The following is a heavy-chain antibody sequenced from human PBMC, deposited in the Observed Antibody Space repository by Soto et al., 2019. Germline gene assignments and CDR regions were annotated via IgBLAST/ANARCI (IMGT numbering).Heavy chain of an antibody. Sequence: QVQLVQSGAEVKKPGSSVKVSCKTSGVSFNNNGIGWVRQAPGHGLEWMGGVSPPFRTSNYARKFQGRISITAVASTGTVNMELSSLTSEDTAQYYCARVLYYGSGSYSPYGRGVWGQGTTVTVSS. CDR3: ARVLYYGSGSYSPYGRGV. J-gene: IGHJ6*02. V-gene: IGHV1-69*01. CDR1: GVSFNNNG. D-gene: IGHD3-10*01. CDR2: VSPPFRTS.